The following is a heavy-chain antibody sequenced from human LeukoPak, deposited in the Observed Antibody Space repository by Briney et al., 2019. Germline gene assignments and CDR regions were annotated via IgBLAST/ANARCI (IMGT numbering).Heavy chain of an antibody. D-gene: IGHD1-26*01. CDR2: ISGSGGST. J-gene: IGHJ4*02. CDR1: GFTFSSYA. Sequence: PGGSLRLSCAASGFTFSSYAVHWVRQAPGKGLEWVSAISGSGGSTYYADSVKGRFTISRDNSKNTLYLQMNSLRAEDTAVYYCAKDPVSISGSYSWYWGQGTLVTVSS. V-gene: IGHV3-23*01. CDR3: AKDPVSISGSYSWY.